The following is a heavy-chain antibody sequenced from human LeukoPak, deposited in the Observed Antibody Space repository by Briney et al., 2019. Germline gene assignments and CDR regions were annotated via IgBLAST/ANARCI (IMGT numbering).Heavy chain of an antibody. J-gene: IGHJ5*02. V-gene: IGHV3-30*03. CDR2: ISYDGSNK. CDR1: GFTFSSYG. D-gene: IGHD6-13*01. Sequence: GGSLRLSCAASGFTFSSYGMHWVRQAPGKGLEWVAVISYDGSNKYYADSVKGRFTISRDNSKNTLYLQMNSLRAEDTAVYYCARGLGIAADTNWFDPWGQGTLVTVSS. CDR3: ARGLGIAADTNWFDP.